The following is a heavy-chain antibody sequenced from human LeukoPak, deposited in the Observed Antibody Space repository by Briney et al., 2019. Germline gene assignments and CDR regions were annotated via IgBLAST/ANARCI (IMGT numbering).Heavy chain of an antibody. CDR2: ISGSGGST. CDR3: AKDDQGILGAF. J-gene: IGHJ4*02. V-gene: IGHV3-23*01. Sequence: GGSLRLSCAASGFTFSSYAMSWVRQAPGKGLEWVSAISGSGGSTYYADSVKGRFTISRDNSKNTLHLQMNSLRAEDTAVYYCAKDDQGILGAFWGQGTLVTVSS. D-gene: IGHD2-21*01. CDR1: GFTFSSYA.